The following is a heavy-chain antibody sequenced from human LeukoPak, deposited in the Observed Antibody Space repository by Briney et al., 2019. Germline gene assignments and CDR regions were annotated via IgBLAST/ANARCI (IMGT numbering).Heavy chain of an antibody. V-gene: IGHV1-18*01. CDR3: ARDPFPLWSGYSDRYNWFDP. Sequence: ASVKVSCKASGYTFTSYGISWVRQAPGQGLEWMGWINSNNGNTNYEQKFQGRVTMTTDTSTSTAYMELRSLRSDDTAVYYCARDPFPLWSGYSDRYNWFDPWGQGTLVTVSS. D-gene: IGHD3-3*01. CDR1: GYTFTSYG. CDR2: INSNNGNT. J-gene: IGHJ5*02.